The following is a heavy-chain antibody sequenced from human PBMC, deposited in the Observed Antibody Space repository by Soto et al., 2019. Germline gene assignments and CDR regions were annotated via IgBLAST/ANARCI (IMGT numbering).Heavy chain of an antibody. Sequence: EVQLLESGGGLVQPGGSLRLSCAASGFTFSSYAMNWVRQAPGKGLEWVSVIRGSGSSTYYADSVKGRFTISRDNSKNTLYLQMNSLRAEDTAVYYCAKDHLGSCYLCSFEIWGQGTMVTVSS. D-gene: IGHD2-2*01. V-gene: IGHV3-23*01. CDR2: IRGSGSST. CDR3: AKDHLGSCYLCSFEI. CDR1: GFTFSSYA. J-gene: IGHJ3*02.